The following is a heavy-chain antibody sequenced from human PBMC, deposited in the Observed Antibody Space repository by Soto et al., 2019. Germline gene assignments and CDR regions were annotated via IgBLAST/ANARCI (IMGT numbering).Heavy chain of an antibody. D-gene: IGHD3-10*01. CDR1: GGSISSGGYY. J-gene: IGHJ6*02. V-gene: IGHV4-31*03. CDR2: IYYSGST. Sequence: QVQLQESGPGLVKPSQTLSLTCTVSGGSISSGGYYWSWIRQHPGKGLEWIGYIYYSGSTYYNPXXXSRXXXAVDTAKNQFXXKXSXXTAAGTAVYYCARDRRITMVRGVITTPNYYYGMDVWGQGTTVTVSS. CDR3: ARDRRITMVRGVITTPNYYYGMDV.